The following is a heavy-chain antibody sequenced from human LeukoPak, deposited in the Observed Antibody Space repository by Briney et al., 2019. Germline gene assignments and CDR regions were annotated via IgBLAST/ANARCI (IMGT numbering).Heavy chain of an antibody. D-gene: IGHD3-22*01. CDR2: IKQDGSEK. CDR1: GFTFSSYW. V-gene: IGHV3-7*01. CDR3: AREGAEYYYDSSANVAFDI. J-gene: IGHJ3*02. Sequence: PGGSLRLSCAASGFTFSSYWMSWVRQAPGKGLEWVANIKQDGSEKYYVDSVKGRFTISRDNAKNSLYLQMNSLRAEDTAVYYCAREGAEYYYDSSANVAFDIWGQGTMVTVSS.